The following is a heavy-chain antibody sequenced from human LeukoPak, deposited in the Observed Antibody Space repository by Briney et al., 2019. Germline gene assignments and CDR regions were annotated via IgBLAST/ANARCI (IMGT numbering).Heavy chain of an antibody. D-gene: IGHD2-15*01. CDR3: ARRSEQTPSFDY. J-gene: IGHJ4*02. CDR2: IYPGDSDT. CDR1: GYSFSSYW. Sequence: KIGESLKISCKGSGYSFSSYWIGWVRQMPGKGLEWMGIIYPGDSDTRYRSSFQGQVTISADKSINTAYLQWSSLKASDTAMYYFARRSEQTPSFDYWGQGTLVTVS. V-gene: IGHV5-51*01.